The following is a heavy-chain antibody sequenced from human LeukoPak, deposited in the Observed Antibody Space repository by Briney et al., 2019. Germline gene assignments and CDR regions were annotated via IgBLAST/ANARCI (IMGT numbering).Heavy chain of an antibody. Sequence: TSETLSLTCTVSGDSFNSRNYYWGWIRQPPGKGLEWIGSLYFTGSTYYNPSLKSRVTIPLETAKNQFSLKMISVTGADTAVYYCARSLQDIWSGYEAPRRPFDQWGRGTLVTVTS. CDR2: LYFTGST. V-gene: IGHV4-39*01. D-gene: IGHD6-25*01. CDR3: ARSLQDIWSGYEAPRRPFDQ. CDR1: GDSFNSRNYY. J-gene: IGHJ4*02.